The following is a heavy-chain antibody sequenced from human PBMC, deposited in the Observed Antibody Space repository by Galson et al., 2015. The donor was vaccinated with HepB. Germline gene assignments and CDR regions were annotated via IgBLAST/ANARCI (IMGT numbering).Heavy chain of an antibody. CDR3: ARSGTIAAAGTGDY. J-gene: IGHJ4*02. Sequence: SLRLSCAASGFTFSSYAMHWVRQAPGKGLEWVAVISYDGSNKYYADSVKGRFTISRDNSKNTLYLQMNSLRAEDTAVYYCARSGTIAAAGTGDYWGQGTLVTVSS. CDR2: ISYDGSNK. CDR1: GFTFSSYA. V-gene: IGHV3-30-3*01. D-gene: IGHD6-13*01.